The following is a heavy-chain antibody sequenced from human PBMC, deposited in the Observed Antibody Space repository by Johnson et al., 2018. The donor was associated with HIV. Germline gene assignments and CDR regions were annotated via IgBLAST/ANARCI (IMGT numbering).Heavy chain of an antibody. CDR3: ARAGSGYYGSSFDI. CDR1: GLTFDDYG. Sequence: VQLVESGGCVVRPGGSLRLSCAASGLTFDDYGMSWVRQAPGKGLEWVSGISGSGGSTYYADSVKGRFTISRDNSKNTLYLQMNSLRAEDTAVYYCARAGSGYYGSSFDIWGQGTTLTVSS. J-gene: IGHJ3*02. V-gene: IGHV3-23*04. CDR2: ISGSGGST. D-gene: IGHD5-12*01.